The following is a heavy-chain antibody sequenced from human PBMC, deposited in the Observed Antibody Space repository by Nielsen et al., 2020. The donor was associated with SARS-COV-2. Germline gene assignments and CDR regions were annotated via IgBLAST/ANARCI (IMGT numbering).Heavy chain of an antibody. Sequence: SETLSLTCTVSGDSINSYYWSWIRQAPGKGLEWIGYIFFTGRTTYNPSLKSRVTMSVDTSKDQFSLKLNSVTTADTAVYYCARGHIGGDAKRVADYWGQGTLVTVSS. D-gene: IGHD1-26*01. V-gene: IGHV4-59*01. J-gene: IGHJ4*02. CDR2: IFFTGRT. CDR1: GDSINSYY. CDR3: ARGHIGGDAKRVADY.